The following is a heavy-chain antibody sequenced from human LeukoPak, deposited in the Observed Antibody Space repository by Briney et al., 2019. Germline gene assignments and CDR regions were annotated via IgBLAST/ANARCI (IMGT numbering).Heavy chain of an antibody. CDR3: AKEDYYGSGSYEGSYFDY. V-gene: IGHV3-23*01. J-gene: IGHJ4*02. CDR2: ISGSGGST. CDR1: GFTFSSYG. D-gene: IGHD3-10*01. Sequence: GGSLRLSCAASGFTFSSYGMSWVRQAPGKGLEWVSAISGSGGSTYYADSVKGRFTISRDNSKNTLYLQMNSLRAEDTAVYYCAKEDYYGSGSYEGSYFDYWGQGTLVTVSS.